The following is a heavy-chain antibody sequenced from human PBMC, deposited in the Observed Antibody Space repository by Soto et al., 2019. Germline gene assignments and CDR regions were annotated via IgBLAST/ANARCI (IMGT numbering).Heavy chain of an antibody. V-gene: IGHV4-4*02. J-gene: IGHJ4*02. CDR2: IHHSGST. Sequence: QVQLQESGPGLVKPSGTLSLTCVVSGVSINTSSWWTWVRQPPGKGLEWIAEIHHSGSTNYSPSLKSRVVISIDKPKNQFSLKMNSVTAADTAMYYCATGNAYYYRSGGMWDHWGQGALVTVSS. CDR3: ATGNAYYYRSGGMWDH. D-gene: IGHD3-10*01. CDR1: GVSINTSSW.